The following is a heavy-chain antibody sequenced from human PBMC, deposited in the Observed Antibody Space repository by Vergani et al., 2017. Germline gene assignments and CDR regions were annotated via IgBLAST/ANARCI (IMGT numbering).Heavy chain of an antibody. CDR1: GGSFSGYY. CDR2: INHSGST. V-gene: IGHV4-34*01. D-gene: IGHD2-15*01. CDR3: ASMRVVAASPFDY. Sequence: QVQLQQWGAGLLKPSETLSLTCAVSGGSFSGYYWSWIRQPPGKGLEWIGEINHSGSTNYNPSLKSRVTISVDTSKNQFSLKLSSVTAADSAVYYCASMRVVAASPFDYWGQGTLVTVSS. J-gene: IGHJ4*02.